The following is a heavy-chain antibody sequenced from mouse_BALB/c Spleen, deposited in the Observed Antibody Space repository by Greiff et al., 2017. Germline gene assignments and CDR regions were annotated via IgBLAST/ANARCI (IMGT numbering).Heavy chain of an antibody. CDR1: GFTFTDYY. J-gene: IGHJ3*01. CDR3: ARAYDGSFAY. D-gene: IGHD2-3*01. CDR2: IRNKANGYTT. Sequence: EVKLVESGGGLVQPGGSLRLSCAPSGFTFTDYYMSWVRQPPGKALEWLGFIRNKANGYTTEYSASVKGRFTISRDNSQSILYLQMNTLRAEDSATYYCARAYDGSFAYWGQGTLVTVSA. V-gene: IGHV7-3*02.